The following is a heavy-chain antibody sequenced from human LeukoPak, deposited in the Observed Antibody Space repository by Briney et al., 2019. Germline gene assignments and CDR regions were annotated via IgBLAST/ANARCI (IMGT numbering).Heavy chain of an antibody. J-gene: IGHJ4*02. CDR2: IYPGDSDT. V-gene: IGHV5-51*01. D-gene: IGHD1-26*01. CDR1: GSSFTSYW. Sequence: GESLQISCKGSGSSFTSYWIGWVRQLPGKGLEWMGIIYPGDSDTRYSPSFQGQVTISADKSISTAYLQWSSLKASDTAMYYCARHSRIVGSTIAPPDYWGQGTLVTVSS. CDR3: ARHSRIVGSTIAPPDY.